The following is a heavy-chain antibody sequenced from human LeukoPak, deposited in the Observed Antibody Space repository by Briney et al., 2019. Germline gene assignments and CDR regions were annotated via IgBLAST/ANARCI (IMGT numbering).Heavy chain of an antibody. CDR3: ARDLASCSGGSCYGLIDY. D-gene: IGHD2-15*01. V-gene: IGHV4-61*01. CDR2: VFYRGST. Sequence: SGTLSLTCTVSGGSVSSGSYYWSWSRQPPGKGLEWIGRVFYRGSTNYNPSLKSRVTISVDTSKNQFSLKLSSVTAADTAVYYCARDLASCSGGSCYGLIDYWGQGTLVTVSS. J-gene: IGHJ4*02. CDR1: GGSVSSGSYY.